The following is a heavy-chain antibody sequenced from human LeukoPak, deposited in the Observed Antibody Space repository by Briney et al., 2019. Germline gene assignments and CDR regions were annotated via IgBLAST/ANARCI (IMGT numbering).Heavy chain of an antibody. D-gene: IGHD3-3*01. CDR2: ISSSSNTI. V-gene: IGHV3-48*01. CDR1: GFTFSYYT. Sequence: GGSLRLSCAASGFTFSYYTMNWVRQTPGKGLEWVSYISSSSNTIYYADSVKGRFTISRDNAKNSLHLQMNSLRAEDTALYYCTRAGYYDFWSGHIDYWGQGTLVTVSS. CDR3: TRAGYYDFWSGHIDY. J-gene: IGHJ4*02.